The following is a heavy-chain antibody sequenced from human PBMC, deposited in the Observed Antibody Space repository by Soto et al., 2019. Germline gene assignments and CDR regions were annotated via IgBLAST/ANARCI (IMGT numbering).Heavy chain of an antibody. Sequence: GGSLRLSCAASGFTVSSNYMSWVRQAPGKGLEWVSVIYSGGSTYYADSVKGRFTISRDNSKNTLYLQMNSLRAEDTAVYYCARQIAARAIDYWGQGTLVTVSS. V-gene: IGHV3-66*04. CDR2: IYSGGST. CDR1: GFTVSSNY. CDR3: ARQIAARAIDY. D-gene: IGHD6-6*01. J-gene: IGHJ4*02.